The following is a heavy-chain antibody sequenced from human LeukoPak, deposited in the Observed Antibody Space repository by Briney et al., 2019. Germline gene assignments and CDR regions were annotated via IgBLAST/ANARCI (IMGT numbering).Heavy chain of an antibody. CDR3: ARDWGP. CDR1: GFSLTSHF. V-gene: IGHV3-23*01. Sequence: GGSLRLSCAASGFSLTSHFMTWVRQTPGKGLEWVAGISDSGDTTYHADSVKGRFTISRDNAKNSLYLQMNSLRAEDTAVYYCARDWGPWGQGTLVTVSS. J-gene: IGHJ5*02. D-gene: IGHD3-16*01. CDR2: ISDSGDTT.